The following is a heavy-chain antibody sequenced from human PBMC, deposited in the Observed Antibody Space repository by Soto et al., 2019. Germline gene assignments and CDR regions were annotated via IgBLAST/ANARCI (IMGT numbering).Heavy chain of an antibody. V-gene: IGHV3-74*01. CDR2: IDSDGSIT. D-gene: IGHD2-21*02. CDR1: GFTFNTW. J-gene: IGHJ4*02. Sequence: GGSLRLSCAASGFTFNTWMHWVRQAPGEGLVWVSSIDSDGSITSYADSVKGRFTISRDNAKNTLYLQMNSLRAEDTAVYYCATLGLQQAFWGQGTLVTVSS. CDR3: ATLGLQQAF.